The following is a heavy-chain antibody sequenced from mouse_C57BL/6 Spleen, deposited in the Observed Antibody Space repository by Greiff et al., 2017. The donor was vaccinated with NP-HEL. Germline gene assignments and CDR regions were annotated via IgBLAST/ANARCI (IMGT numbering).Heavy chain of an antibody. CDR1: GYAFSSSW. D-gene: IGHD4-1*01. CDR2: IYPGDGDT. J-gene: IGHJ4*01. V-gene: IGHV1-82*01. CDR3: AKLGRDAMDY. Sequence: VQLQQSGPELVKPGASVKISCKASGYAFSSSWMNWVKQRPGKGLEWIGRIYPGDGDTNYNGKFQGKATLTADKSSSTAYLQLSSLTSEDSAVYFCAKLGRDAMDYWGQGTSVTGSS.